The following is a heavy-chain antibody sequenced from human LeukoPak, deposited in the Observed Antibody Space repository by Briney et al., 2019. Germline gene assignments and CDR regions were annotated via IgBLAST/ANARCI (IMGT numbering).Heavy chain of an antibody. Sequence: GSLRLSCAASGFSFSSYEMNWVSQAPGKGLEWIGAIYNIGSTNYNPSLKSRVTISVDKSKNQFSLKLSSVTAADTALYYCARGGTYCSSTSCPQYYYYYYGMDVWGQGTTVTVSS. CDR2: IYNIGST. CDR3: ARGGTYCSSTSCPQYYYYYYGMDV. CDR1: GFSFSSYE. V-gene: IGHV4-4*02. J-gene: IGHJ6*02. D-gene: IGHD2-2*01.